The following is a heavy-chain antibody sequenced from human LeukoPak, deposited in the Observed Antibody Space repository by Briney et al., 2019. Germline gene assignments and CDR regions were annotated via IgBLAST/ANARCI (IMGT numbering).Heavy chain of an antibody. V-gene: IGHV3-66*01. CDR2: IYSGGST. D-gene: IGHD1-26*01. CDR3: ARGTDDGSYRFYFDY. CDR1: GFTVSSNY. J-gene: IGHJ4*02. Sequence: GGSLRLSCAASGFTVSSNYMSWVRQAPGKGLEWVSVIYSGGSTYYADSVKGRFTISRDNSKNTLYLQMNSLRAEDTAVYYCARGTDDGSYRFYFDYWGQGTLVTVSS.